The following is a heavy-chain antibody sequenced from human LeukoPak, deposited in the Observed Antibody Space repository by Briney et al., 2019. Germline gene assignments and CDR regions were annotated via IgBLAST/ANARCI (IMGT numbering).Heavy chain of an antibody. CDR1: GFTASSNY. V-gene: IGHV3-66*01. D-gene: IGHD1-26*01. CDR3: AREGSVRRSYDAFDI. CDR2: IYSGGST. Sequence: GGSLRLSCAASGFTASSNYMSWVRQAPGKGLEWVSVIYSGGSTYYADSVKGRFTISRDNSKNTLYLQMNSLRAEDTAVYYCAREGSVRRSYDAFDIWGQGTMVTVSS. J-gene: IGHJ3*02.